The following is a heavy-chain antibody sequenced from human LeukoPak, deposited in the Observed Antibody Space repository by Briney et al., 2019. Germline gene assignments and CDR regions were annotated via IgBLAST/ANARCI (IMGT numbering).Heavy chain of an antibody. CDR3: ARDRYSSDY. CDR1: GGSISSYY. J-gene: IGHJ4*02. V-gene: IGHV4-59*01. Sequence: SETLSLTCTVSGGSISSYYWSWIRQPPRKGLEWIGYIYYSGSTNYNPSLKSRVTISVDTSKNQFSLKLSSVTAADTAVYYCARDRYSSDYWGQGTLVTVSS. D-gene: IGHD6-13*01. CDR2: IYYSGST.